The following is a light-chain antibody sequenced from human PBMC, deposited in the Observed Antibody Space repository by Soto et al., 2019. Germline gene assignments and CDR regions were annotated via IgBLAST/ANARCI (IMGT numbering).Light chain of an antibody. Sequence: EIVLTQSPATLSLSPGERATLSCKTSQSTSSYLAWYQHRPGQTPRLLIYDVSNRATGIPARFSGSGSGTDFTLTISSLEPEYFAVYYCQQRNRWPPVYTFGQGTKLEI. J-gene: IGKJ2*01. CDR2: DVS. CDR1: QSTSSY. V-gene: IGKV3-11*01. CDR3: QQRNRWPPVYT.